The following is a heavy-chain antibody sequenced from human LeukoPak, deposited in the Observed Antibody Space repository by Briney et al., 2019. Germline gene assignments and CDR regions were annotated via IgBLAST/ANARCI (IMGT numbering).Heavy chain of an antibody. CDR3: ARVLSSEYYDFWSGYLSFDY. D-gene: IGHD3-3*01. CDR2: ISYDGSNK. J-gene: IGHJ4*02. Sequence: PGGSLRLSCAASGFTFSSYAMHWVRQAPGKGLEWVAVISYDGSNKYYADSVKGRFTISRDNSKNTLYLQMNSLRSDDTAVYYCARVLSSEYYDFWSGYLSFDYWGQGTLVTVSS. V-gene: IGHV3-30*04. CDR1: GFTFSSYA.